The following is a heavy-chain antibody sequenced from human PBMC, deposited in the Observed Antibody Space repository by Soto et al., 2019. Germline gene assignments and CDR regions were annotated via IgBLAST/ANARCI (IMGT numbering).Heavy chain of an antibody. CDR1: GGSISSYY. Sequence: SETLSLTCTVSGGSISSYYWSWIRQPPGKGLEWIGYIYYSGSTNYNPSLKSRVTISVDTSKNQFSLKLSSVTAADTAVYYCAGGTDGKKVAYWGQGALVTVSS. CDR3: AGGTDGKKVAY. CDR2: IYYSGST. J-gene: IGHJ4*02. V-gene: IGHV4-59*01. D-gene: IGHD5-12*01.